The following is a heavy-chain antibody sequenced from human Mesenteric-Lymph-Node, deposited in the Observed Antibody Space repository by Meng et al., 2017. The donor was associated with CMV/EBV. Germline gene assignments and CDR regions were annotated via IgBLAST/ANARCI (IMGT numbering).Heavy chain of an antibody. V-gene: IGHV4-34*01. D-gene: IGHD3-9*01. CDR2: IKHSGST. J-gene: IGHJ4*02. Sequence: SFSNYYWTWLRQPPRKGLEWIGKIKHSGSTNYTPSLKSRVTISVDTSKNQFFLRLSSVTAADTAVYYCARGPTLNYDILTGYYYFDYWGQGTLVTVSS. CDR3: ARGPTLNYDILTGYYYFDY. CDR1: SFSNYY.